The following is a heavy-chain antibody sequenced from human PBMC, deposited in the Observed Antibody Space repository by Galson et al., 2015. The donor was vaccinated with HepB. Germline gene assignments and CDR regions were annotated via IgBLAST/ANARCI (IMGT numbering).Heavy chain of an antibody. V-gene: IGHV6-1*01. Sequence: CAISGDSVSSTFAAWNWIRQSPSRGLEWLGRAYYRSKWFNDYAESMKSRMTINPDTSKNHFSLQLKSVTPDDTAVYYCVRGYGSSFDYWGQGTLVTVSS. D-gene: IGHD6-13*01. J-gene: IGHJ4*02. CDR2: AYYRSKWFN. CDR3: VRGYGSSFDY. CDR1: GDSVSSTFAA.